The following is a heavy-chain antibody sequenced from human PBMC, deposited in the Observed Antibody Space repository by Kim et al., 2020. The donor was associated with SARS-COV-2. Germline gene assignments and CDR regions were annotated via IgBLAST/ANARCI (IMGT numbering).Heavy chain of an antibody. J-gene: IGHJ3*02. CDR3: ARDTPGQKAFDI. Sequence: DDAVSVKRRITINPDTSKNQFSLQLNSVTLEDTAVYYCARDTPGQKAFDIWGQGTMVTVSS. V-gene: IGHV6-1*01.